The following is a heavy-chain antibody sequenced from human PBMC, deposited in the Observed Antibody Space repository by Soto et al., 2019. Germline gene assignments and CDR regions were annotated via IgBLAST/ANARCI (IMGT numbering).Heavy chain of an antibody. CDR2: INPSGGST. J-gene: IGHJ6*02. V-gene: IGHV1-46*01. D-gene: IGHD4-17*01. Sequence: QVQLVQSGAEVKKPGASVKVSCKASGYTFTSYYMHWVRQAPGQGLEWMGIINPSGGSTSYAQKFQGRGTMTRDTSTSKVYMELSRLRSEDTAVYYCARVAARPYGDYRGGYYYYGMDVWGQGTTVTVAS. CDR1: GYTFTSYY. CDR3: ARVAARPYGDYRGGYYYYGMDV.